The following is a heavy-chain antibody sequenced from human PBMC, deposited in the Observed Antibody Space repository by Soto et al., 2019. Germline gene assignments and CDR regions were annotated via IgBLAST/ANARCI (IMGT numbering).Heavy chain of an antibody. J-gene: IGHJ5*02. CDR2: IYYSGST. Sequence: SETLSLTCTVSGGSISSGGYYWSWIRQHPGKGLEWIGYIYYSGSTYYNPSLKSRVTISVDTSKNQFSLKLSSVTAADTAVYYCARGLPRGLWWRVAEDNWFDPWGQGTLVTVSS. CDR1: GGSISSGGYY. D-gene: IGHD2-21*01. V-gene: IGHV4-31*03. CDR3: ARGLPRGLWWRVAEDNWFDP.